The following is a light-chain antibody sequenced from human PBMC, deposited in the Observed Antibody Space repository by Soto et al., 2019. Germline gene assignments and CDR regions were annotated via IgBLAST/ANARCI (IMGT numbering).Light chain of an antibody. CDR3: QQYYSIPPT. CDR1: QSILYNSTNKNH. CDR2: WAS. J-gene: IGKJ2*01. Sequence: DIVMTQSPDSLAVSLGERATINCNSSQSILYNSTNKNHLAWYQQKPGQTPKLLIYWASTRESGVTDRFSGSGSGTDFTLTICSLQAEDVAGYSCQQYYSIPPTFGQGTKLEIK. V-gene: IGKV4-1*01.